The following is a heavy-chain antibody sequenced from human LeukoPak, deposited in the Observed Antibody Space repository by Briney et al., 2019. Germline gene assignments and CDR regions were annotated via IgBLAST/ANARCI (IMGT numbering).Heavy chain of an antibody. CDR3: ASTYCSGGSCHADY. J-gene: IGHJ4*02. CDR1: GGSISSSNW. V-gene: IGHV4-4*02. CDR2: IYHSGTT. Sequence: NPSETLSLTCAVSGGSISSSNWWSWVRQSPGKGLEWIGEIYHSGTTNYNPSLKSRVTISVDTPRNQFSLKLSSVTAADTAVYYCASTYCSGGSCHADYWGQGTLVTVSS. D-gene: IGHD2-15*01.